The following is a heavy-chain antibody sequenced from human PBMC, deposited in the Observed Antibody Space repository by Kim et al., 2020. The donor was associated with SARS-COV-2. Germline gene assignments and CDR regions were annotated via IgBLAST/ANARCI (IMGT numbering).Heavy chain of an antibody. CDR2: TYYRSKWSS. D-gene: IGHD3-16*01. CDR3: ARAQGGAFDY. V-gene: IGHV6-1*01. Sequence: SQTLSLTCAISGDSVSSNTAAWIWIRQSPSRGLECLGRTYYRSKWSSDYSISVKSRITINSDTSKNQFSLHLNSVTPEDTAVYYCARAQGGAFDYWGQGTLVTVSS. CDR1: GDSVSSNTAA. J-gene: IGHJ4*02.